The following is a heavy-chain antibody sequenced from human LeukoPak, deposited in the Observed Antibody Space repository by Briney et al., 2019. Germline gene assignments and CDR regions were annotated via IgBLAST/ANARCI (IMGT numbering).Heavy chain of an antibody. Sequence: PGGSLRLSCAASGFTFSTYAMHWVRQAPGKGLEWVALISYDGSNKYYADSVKGRFTISRDNSKNTLYLQMNSLTAEDTAVYFYARDETKRGYSYGTSPFDYWGQGTLVTVSS. J-gene: IGHJ4*02. CDR3: ARDETKRGYSYGTSPFDY. CDR1: GFTFSTYA. CDR2: ISYDGSNK. V-gene: IGHV3-30*04. D-gene: IGHD5-18*01.